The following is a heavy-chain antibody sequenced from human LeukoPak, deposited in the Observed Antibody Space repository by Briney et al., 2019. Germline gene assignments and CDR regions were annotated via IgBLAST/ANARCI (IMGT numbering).Heavy chain of an antibody. J-gene: IGHJ5*02. CDR3: ARVLGYDSSGYYIGFDP. D-gene: IGHD3-22*01. V-gene: IGHV1-18*01. CDR2: TSAYNGNT. CDR1: GYTFTSYG. Sequence: ASVKVSCKASGYTFTSYGISWVRQAPGQGLEWMGWTSAYNGNTNYAQKLQGRVTMTTDTSTSTAYMELRSLRSDDTAVYYCARVLGYDSSGYYIGFDPWGQGTLVTVSS.